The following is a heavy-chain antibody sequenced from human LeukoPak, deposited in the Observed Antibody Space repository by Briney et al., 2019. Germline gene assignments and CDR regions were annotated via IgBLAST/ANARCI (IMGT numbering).Heavy chain of an antibody. Sequence: SETLSLTCTVSSGSISSYYWSWIRQPPGKGLEWIGYIYYSGSTNYNPSLKSRVTISVDTSKNQFSLKLSSVTAADTAVYYCASGAGYSSSWFLAWGQGTLVTVSS. J-gene: IGHJ5*02. D-gene: IGHD6-13*01. CDR3: ASGAGYSSSWFLA. CDR1: SGSISSYY. CDR2: IYYSGST. V-gene: IGHV4-59*01.